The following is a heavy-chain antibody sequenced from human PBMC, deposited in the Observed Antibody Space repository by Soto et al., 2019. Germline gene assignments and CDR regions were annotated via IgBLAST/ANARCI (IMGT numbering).Heavy chain of an antibody. D-gene: IGHD5-12*01. V-gene: IGHV1-8*01. J-gene: IGHJ3*02. CDR1: GYTFTNYD. Sequence: ASVKVSCKASGYTFTNYDINWVRQATGQGLEWMGWMNPNSGNTGYEQRFQGRVTMTRDTSISTAYMELSSLRSEDTAVYYCARGRQYTGYDYDAFDIWRHATMVT. CDR2: MNPNSGNT. CDR3: ARGRQYTGYDYDAFDI.